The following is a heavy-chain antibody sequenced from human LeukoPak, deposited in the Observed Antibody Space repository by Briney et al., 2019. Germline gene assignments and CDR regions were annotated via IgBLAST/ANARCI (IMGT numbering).Heavy chain of an antibody. Sequence: GGSLRLSCAASGFTFSSYGMHWVRQAPGKGLEWVAVISYDGSNKYYADSVKGRFTISRDNSKNTLYLQMNSLRAEDTAVYYCANGSDWFDPWGQGTLVTVSS. V-gene: IGHV3-30*12. J-gene: IGHJ5*02. CDR3: ANGSDWFDP. D-gene: IGHD3-10*01. CDR2: ISYDGSNK. CDR1: GFTFSSYG.